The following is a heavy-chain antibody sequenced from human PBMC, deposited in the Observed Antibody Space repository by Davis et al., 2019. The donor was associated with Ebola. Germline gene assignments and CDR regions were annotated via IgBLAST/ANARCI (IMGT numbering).Heavy chain of an antibody. CDR3: AREVLWFGELTHDAFDI. V-gene: IGHV3-7*01. CDR2: IKQDGSEK. D-gene: IGHD3-10*01. CDR1: GFTFSSYW. Sequence: PSETLSLTCAASGFTFSSYWMSWVRQAPGKGLEWVANIKQDGSEKYYVDSVKGRFTISRDNAKNSLYLQMNSLRAEDTAVYYCAREVLWFGELTHDAFDIWGQGTMVTVSS. J-gene: IGHJ3*02.